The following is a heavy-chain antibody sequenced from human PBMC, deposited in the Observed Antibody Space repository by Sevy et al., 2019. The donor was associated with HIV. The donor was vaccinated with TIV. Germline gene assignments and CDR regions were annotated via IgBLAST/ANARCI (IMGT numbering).Heavy chain of an antibody. CDR3: VREGVPAAIGFDY. J-gene: IGHJ4*02. CDR2: IWYDGGKK. V-gene: IGHV3-33*01. Sequence: GGSLRLSCAASALTFSAYGMHWVRQAPGKGLEWVSTIWYDGGKKYYADSVKGRFTISRDNSKNTLYLQMNSLRAEDTAVYYCVREGVPAAIGFDYWGQGTLVTVSS. CDR1: ALTFSAYG. D-gene: IGHD2-2*01.